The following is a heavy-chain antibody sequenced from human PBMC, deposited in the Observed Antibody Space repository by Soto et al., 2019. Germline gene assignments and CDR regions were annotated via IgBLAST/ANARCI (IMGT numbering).Heavy chain of an antibody. CDR3: ARDRGRQYYYYGMDV. V-gene: IGHV6-1*01. Sequence: SQTLSLTCAISGDSVSSDSAALNLSMQSPSRGLEWLGRTYYRSKWYNDYAVSVKSRITINPDASKNQFSLQLNSVTPEDTAVYHCARDRGRQYYYYGMDVWGQGTTVTVS. D-gene: IGHD3-16*01. J-gene: IGHJ6*02. CDR2: TYYRSKWYN. CDR1: GDSVSSDSAA.